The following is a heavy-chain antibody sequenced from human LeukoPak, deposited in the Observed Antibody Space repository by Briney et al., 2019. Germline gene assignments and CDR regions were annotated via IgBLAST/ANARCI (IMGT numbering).Heavy chain of an antibody. CDR2: INPSGGST. Sequence: ASVKVSCKASGYTFTSYYMHWVRQAPGQGLEWVGIINPSGGSTSYAQKFQGRVTMTRDTSTSTVYMELSSLRSEDTAVYYCVRSGYDRAIDYWGQGTLVTVSS. CDR1: GYTFTSYY. V-gene: IGHV1-46*01. J-gene: IGHJ4*02. CDR3: VRSGYDRAIDY. D-gene: IGHD5-12*01.